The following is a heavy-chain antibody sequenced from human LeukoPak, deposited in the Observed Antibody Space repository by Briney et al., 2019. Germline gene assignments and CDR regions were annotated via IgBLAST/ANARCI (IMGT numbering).Heavy chain of an antibody. CDR1: GYSISSGYY. V-gene: IGHV4-38-2*02. D-gene: IGHD3-22*01. Sequence: SETLSLTCTVSGYSISSGYYWGWIRQPPGKGLEWIGSIYHSGSTYYNPSLKSRVTISVDASKNQFSLKLSSVTAADTAVYYCARTGFYSGTSGYYKYFDYWGQGTLVTVSS. J-gene: IGHJ4*02. CDR2: IYHSGST. CDR3: ARTGFYSGTSGYYKYFDY.